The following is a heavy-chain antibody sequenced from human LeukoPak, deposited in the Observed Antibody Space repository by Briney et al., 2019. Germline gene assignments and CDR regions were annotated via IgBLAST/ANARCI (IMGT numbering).Heavy chain of an antibody. Sequence: SQTLSLTCTVSGGSISTSNYYWSWIRQPAGKGLEWIGRIYTSGSTNYNPSLKSRVTISVDTSKNQFSLRLNSVTAADTAVYYCARGESGSSPLYYYYYYMDVWGKGTTVAVSS. J-gene: IGHJ6*03. D-gene: IGHD6-6*01. CDR3: ARGESGSSPLYYYYYYMDV. CDR2: IYTSGST. CDR1: GGSISTSNYY. V-gene: IGHV4-61*02.